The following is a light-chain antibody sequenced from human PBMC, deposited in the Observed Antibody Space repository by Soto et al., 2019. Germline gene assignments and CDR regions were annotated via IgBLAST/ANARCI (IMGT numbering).Light chain of an antibody. Sequence: DIQLTQSPSFLSASVGDRLAMTCRASQGIRSYLAWYQQKPGRAPKLLMYIASTLQTGVPSRFSGSGSGTEFTLTITSLQPEDFATYYCQQYGSSGTFGQGTKVDIK. CDR3: QQYGSSGT. J-gene: IGKJ1*01. V-gene: IGKV1-9*01. CDR1: QGIRSY. CDR2: IAS.